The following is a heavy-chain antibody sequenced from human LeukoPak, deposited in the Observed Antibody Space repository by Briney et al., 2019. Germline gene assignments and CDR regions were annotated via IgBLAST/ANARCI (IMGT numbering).Heavy chain of an antibody. CDR2: IYTCGST. Sequence: SETLSLTCTVSGGSISSYYWSWIRQPAGKGLEWIGRIYTCGSTNYNPSLKSRVTMSVDTSKNQFSLKRSSVTAADTAVYYCARDGDDNDYGVVLDYWGQGTLVTVSS. CDR1: GGSISSYY. CDR3: ARDGDDNDYGVVLDY. D-gene: IGHD4-17*01. V-gene: IGHV4-4*07. J-gene: IGHJ4*02.